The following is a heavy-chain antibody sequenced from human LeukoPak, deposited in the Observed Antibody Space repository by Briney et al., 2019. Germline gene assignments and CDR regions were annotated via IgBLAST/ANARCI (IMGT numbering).Heavy chain of an antibody. CDR1: GFTFSSYA. D-gene: IGHD6-19*01. Sequence: GGSLRLSCAASGFTFSSYAMSWVRQAPGKGLEWVSAISGSGGSTYYADSVKGRFTISRDNSKNTLYLQMNSLRAEDTAVYYCAKDKEGIAVAGIAFDIWGQGTMVTVSS. V-gene: IGHV3-23*01. CDR3: AKDKEGIAVAGIAFDI. CDR2: ISGSGGST. J-gene: IGHJ3*02.